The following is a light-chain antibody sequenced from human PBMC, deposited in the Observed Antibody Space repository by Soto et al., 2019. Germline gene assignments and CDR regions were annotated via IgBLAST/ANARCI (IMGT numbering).Light chain of an antibody. CDR1: QSVSSN. CDR3: QQFGNSPWT. J-gene: IGKJ1*01. V-gene: IGKV3-20*01. Sequence: EIVMTQSPATLSVSPGERATLSCRASQSVSSNLAWYQQKPGQAPTLLISGTSNRATGIPDRFSGSGSGRDFTLTISRLEPEDFAVYFCQQFGNSPWTFGQGTKVEI. CDR2: GTS.